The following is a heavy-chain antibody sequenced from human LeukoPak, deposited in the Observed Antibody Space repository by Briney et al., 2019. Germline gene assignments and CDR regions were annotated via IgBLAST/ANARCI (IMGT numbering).Heavy chain of an antibody. D-gene: IGHD5-18*01. CDR1: GFTFDDYA. Sequence: GGSLRLSCAASGFTFDDYAMHWVRQAPGKGLEWVSLISWDGGSTYYADSVKGRFTISRDNSKNSLYLQMNSLRAEDTALYYCAKAPTVGYSYGGFDYWGQGTLVTVSS. J-gene: IGHJ4*02. V-gene: IGHV3-43D*03. CDR3: AKAPTVGYSYGGFDY. CDR2: ISWDGGST.